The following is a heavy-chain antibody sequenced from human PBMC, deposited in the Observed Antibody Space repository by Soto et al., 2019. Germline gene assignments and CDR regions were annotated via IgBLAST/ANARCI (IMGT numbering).Heavy chain of an antibody. J-gene: IGHJ6*02. CDR3: ARDLRFDFWSGRSGYYYYGMDV. V-gene: IGHV1-18*04. CDR2: ISAYNGNT. Sequence: ASLKGSCKSSGYTVTSYGISWVRQAPGQGLEWMGWISAYNGNTNYAQKLQGRVTMTTDTSTSTAYMELRSLRSDDTAVYYCARDLRFDFWSGRSGYYYYGMDVWGQGTTVTVSS. CDR1: GYTVTSYG. D-gene: IGHD3-3*01.